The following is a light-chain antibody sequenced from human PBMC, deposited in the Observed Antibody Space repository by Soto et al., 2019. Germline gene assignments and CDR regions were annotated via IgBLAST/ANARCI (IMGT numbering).Light chain of an antibody. CDR3: QQYSDYKS. CDR1: QTIRNG. CDR2: DAS. V-gene: IGKV1-5*01. Sequence: DIQMTQSPSTLSASVGDRVTITCRASQTIRNGVAWYQQKPGKAPNLLIYDASSLQSGVPSRFSGSGSGTDFTLTISSLQSDDFATYCGQQYSDYKSFGQGTKVEVK. J-gene: IGKJ1*01.